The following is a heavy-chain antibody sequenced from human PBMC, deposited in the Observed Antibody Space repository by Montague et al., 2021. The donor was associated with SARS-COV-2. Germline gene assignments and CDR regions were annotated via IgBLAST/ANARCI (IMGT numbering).Heavy chain of an antibody. V-gene: IGHV4-31*03. CDR3: ATASGSGSLGFHY. CDR2: IYYSGNI. CDR1: GASISTGAYY. Sequence: TLSLTCTVSGASISTGAYYWSWIRQHPEKGLEWIGYIYYSGNIYYNPSLKSRVTISLDTSNNHSSLKLSSVTAADTAVYYCATASGSGSLGFHYWGQGTLVLVSS. J-gene: IGHJ4*02. D-gene: IGHD3-10*01.